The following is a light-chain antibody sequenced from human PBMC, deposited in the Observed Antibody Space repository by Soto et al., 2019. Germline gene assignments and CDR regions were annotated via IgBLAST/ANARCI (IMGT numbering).Light chain of an antibody. CDR1: QSVNSNY. CDR2: GAS. V-gene: IGKV3-20*01. CDR3: HQYDSTPPT. Sequence: EIVLTQSPGPLSLSPGERATLSCRASQSVNSNYLAWYQRKPGQAPRLLIYGASNRATDIPYRFSASGSGTDFTLTITRLEAEDFAVYYCHQYDSTPPTFGQGTKVEVK. J-gene: IGKJ1*01.